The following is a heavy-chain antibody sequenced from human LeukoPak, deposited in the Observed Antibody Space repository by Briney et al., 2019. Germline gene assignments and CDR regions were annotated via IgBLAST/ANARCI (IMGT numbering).Heavy chain of an antibody. CDR3: ARDSAGNDY. V-gene: IGHV3-7*01. CDR2: IKQDGSEK. D-gene: IGHD6-13*01. J-gene: IGHJ4*02. Sequence: GGSLRLSCAASGFTFSTYWMSWVRQAPGKGLEWVANIKQDGSEKYYIDSVKGRFTISRDNAKNSLYLQMNSLRAEDTAMYYYARDSAGNDYWGQGTLVTVSS. CDR1: GFTFSTYW.